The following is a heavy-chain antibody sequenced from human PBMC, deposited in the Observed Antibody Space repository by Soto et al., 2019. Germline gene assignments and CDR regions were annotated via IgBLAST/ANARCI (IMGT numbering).Heavy chain of an antibody. Sequence: LRLSFAASGFTFSSYAMTWVRQAPGKGLEWVSAISGSGGNTYYADSVKGRFTISRDNSKNTLYLQMNSLRAEDTAVYYCAKDINIYGYITPNDYWGQGTLVTVSS. D-gene: IGHD5-18*01. CDR2: ISGSGGNT. CDR3: AKDINIYGYITPNDY. CDR1: GFTFSSYA. J-gene: IGHJ4*02. V-gene: IGHV3-23*01.